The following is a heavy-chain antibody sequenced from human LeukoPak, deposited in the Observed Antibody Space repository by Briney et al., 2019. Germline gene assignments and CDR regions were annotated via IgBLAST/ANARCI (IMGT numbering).Heavy chain of an antibody. V-gene: IGHV1-3*01. Sequence: ASVKVSCKASGYTFTSYAMHWVRQAPGQRLEWMGWINAGNGNTKYSQKFQGRVTITRDTSASTAYMELSSPRSEDTAVYYCARAYGDYFDYFDYWGQGTLVTVSS. CDR3: ARAYGDYFDYFDY. J-gene: IGHJ4*02. CDR1: GYTFTSYA. D-gene: IGHD4-17*01. CDR2: INAGNGNT.